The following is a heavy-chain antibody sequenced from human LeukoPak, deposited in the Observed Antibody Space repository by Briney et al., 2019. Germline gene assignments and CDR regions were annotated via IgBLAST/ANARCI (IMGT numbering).Heavy chain of an antibody. CDR3: ARSEGWFDP. Sequence: SVKVSCEASGGTFISYTTSWVPHAPGEGREWVGRIIPIFGTANYAQKFQGGVTLSADESTSTAYKELSRLRSEDTAVYYCARSEGWFDPWGQGTLVAVSS. CDR1: GGTFISYT. V-gene: IGHV1-69*13. CDR2: IIPIFGTA. J-gene: IGHJ5*02.